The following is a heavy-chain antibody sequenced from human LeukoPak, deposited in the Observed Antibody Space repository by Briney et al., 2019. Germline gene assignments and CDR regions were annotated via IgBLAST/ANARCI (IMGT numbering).Heavy chain of an antibody. D-gene: IGHD6-19*01. CDR2: ISGSGGST. Sequence: TGRSLRLSCAASGFTFSSYAMSWVRQAPGKGLEWVSAISGSGGSTYYADSVKGRFTISRENSKNTLYLQMNSLRADDTAVYYCARVVSSGWYSFDYWGQGTLLTVSS. CDR1: GFTFSSYA. CDR3: ARVVSSGWYSFDY. V-gene: IGHV3-23*01. J-gene: IGHJ4*02.